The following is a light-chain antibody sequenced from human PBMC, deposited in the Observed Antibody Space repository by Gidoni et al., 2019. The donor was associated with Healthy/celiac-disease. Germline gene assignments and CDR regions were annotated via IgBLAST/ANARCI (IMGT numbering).Light chain of an antibody. CDR1: QSVSSY. CDR2: DAS. Sequence: ETVLTHSPAPLSLSPGERATLSCRASQSVSSYLAWYQQKPGQAPRLLIYDASNRATGIPARFSGSGSGTDVTLTISSLEPEDFAVYYCQQSSNWQRTFGQGTKVEIK. V-gene: IGKV3-11*01. J-gene: IGKJ1*01. CDR3: QQSSNWQRT.